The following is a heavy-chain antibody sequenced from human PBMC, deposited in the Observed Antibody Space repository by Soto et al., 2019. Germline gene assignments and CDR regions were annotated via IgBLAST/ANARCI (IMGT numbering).Heavy chain of an antibody. Sequence: SGPTLVNPTQTLTLTCTFSGFSLSTSGMCLSWIRQPPGKALEWLSLIDWDDDKYYSTSLKTRLTISKDTSKNQVVLTMTNMDPVDTATYYCARILYVSGWYEYFDYWGQGTLVTV. J-gene: IGHJ4*02. V-gene: IGHV2-70*01. D-gene: IGHD6-19*01. CDR2: IDWDDDK. CDR1: GFSLSTSGMC. CDR3: ARILYVSGWYEYFDY.